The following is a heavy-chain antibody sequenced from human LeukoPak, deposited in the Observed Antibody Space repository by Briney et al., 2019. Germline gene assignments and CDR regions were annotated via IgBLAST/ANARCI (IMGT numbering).Heavy chain of an antibody. J-gene: IGHJ3*02. CDR2: IDPSDSYT. CDR1: GYSFTSCW. Sequence: GESLKISCKGSGYSFTSCWISWVRQMPGKGLEWMGRIDPSDSYTNYSPSFQGHVTISADKSISTAYLQWSSLKASDTAMYYCAIPVLGYCSGGSCRWAFDIWGQGTMVTVSS. D-gene: IGHD2-15*01. CDR3: AIPVLGYCSGGSCRWAFDI. V-gene: IGHV5-10-1*01.